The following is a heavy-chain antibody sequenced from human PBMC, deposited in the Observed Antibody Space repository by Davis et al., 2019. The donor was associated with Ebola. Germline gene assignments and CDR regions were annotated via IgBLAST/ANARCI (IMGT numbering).Heavy chain of an antibody. J-gene: IGHJ4*02. CDR2: IYYSGST. V-gene: IGHV4-39*07. D-gene: IGHD6-13*01. Sequence: MPSETLSLTCTVSGGSISSSSYYWGWIRQPPGKGLEWIGSIYYSGSTYYNPSLKSRVTISVDTSKNQFSLKLSPVTAADTAVYYCARVSSSPLPGFDYWGQGTLVTVSS. CDR1: GGSISSSSYY. CDR3: ARVSSSPLPGFDY.